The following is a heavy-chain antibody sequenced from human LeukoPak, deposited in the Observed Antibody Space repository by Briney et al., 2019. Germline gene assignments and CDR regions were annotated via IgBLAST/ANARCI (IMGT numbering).Heavy chain of an antibody. CDR1: GYSFTSYW. D-gene: IGHD6-13*01. CDR2: IYPGDSDT. V-gene: IGHV5-51*01. J-gene: IGHJ3*02. Sequence: GESLKISCMGSGYSFTSYWIGWVRQMPGKGLEWMGIIYPGDSDTRYSPSFQGQVTISADKSISTAYLQWSSLKASDTAMYYCARREYSSSWYPDAFDIWGQGTMVTVSS. CDR3: ARREYSSSWYPDAFDI.